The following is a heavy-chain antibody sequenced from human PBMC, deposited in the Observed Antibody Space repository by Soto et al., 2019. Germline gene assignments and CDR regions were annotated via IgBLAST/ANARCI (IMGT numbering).Heavy chain of an antibody. Sequence: QITLKESGPTLVKPTQTLTLTCTFSGFSLTTSGVSVGWIRQPPGKALEWLALISWNDDRRYSPSLKSRLTITKDTSRNQVVLIMTNMDPVDTATYYCAQGGGWSGYYRHWYFDLWGRGTLVTVSS. J-gene: IGHJ2*01. V-gene: IGHV2-5*01. CDR1: GFSLTTSGVS. CDR2: ISWNDDR. D-gene: IGHD3-3*01. CDR3: AQGGGWSGYYRHWYFDL.